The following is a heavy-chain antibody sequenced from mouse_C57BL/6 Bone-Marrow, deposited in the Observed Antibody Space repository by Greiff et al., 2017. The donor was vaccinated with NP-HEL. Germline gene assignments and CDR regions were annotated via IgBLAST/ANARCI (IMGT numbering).Heavy chain of an antibody. Sequence: EVKLMESEGGLVQPGSSMKLSCTASGFTFSDYYMAWVRQVPEKGLEWVANINYDGSSTYYLDSLKSRFIISRDNAKNILYLQMSSLKSEDTATYYCARDLGGPFAYWGQGTLVTVSA. V-gene: IGHV5-16*01. D-gene: IGHD4-1*01. CDR3: ARDLGGPFAY. CDR2: INYDGSST. J-gene: IGHJ3*01. CDR1: GFTFSDYY.